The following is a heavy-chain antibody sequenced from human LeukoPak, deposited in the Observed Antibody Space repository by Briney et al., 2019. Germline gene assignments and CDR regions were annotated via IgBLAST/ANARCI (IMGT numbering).Heavy chain of an antibody. CDR3: ARCFRYYRSGIDY. CDR2: ISSNGAST. CDR1: GFTFSEYS. J-gene: IGHJ4*02. D-gene: IGHD3-10*01. Sequence: PGGSLRLSCAASGFTFSEYSMHWVRQAPGKGLEYVSAISSNGASTYYANSVKGRFTISRDDPKNTLDLQMGSLRPEDMAVYYCARCFRYYRSGIDYWGQGTLVTVSS. V-gene: IGHV3-64*01.